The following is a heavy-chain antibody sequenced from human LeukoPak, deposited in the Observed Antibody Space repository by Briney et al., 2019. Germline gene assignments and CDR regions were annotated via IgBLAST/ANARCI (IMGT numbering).Heavy chain of an antibody. Sequence: GGSLRLSCAACGFTFSGFSMNWARQAPGKGLEWVASINHNGNVNYYVDSVKGRFTISRDNAKNSLYLQMSNLRAEDTAVYFCARGGGLDVWGQGATVTVSS. CDR3: ARGGGLDV. D-gene: IGHD3-16*01. CDR2: INHNGNVN. V-gene: IGHV3-7*03. CDR1: GFTFSGFS. J-gene: IGHJ6*02.